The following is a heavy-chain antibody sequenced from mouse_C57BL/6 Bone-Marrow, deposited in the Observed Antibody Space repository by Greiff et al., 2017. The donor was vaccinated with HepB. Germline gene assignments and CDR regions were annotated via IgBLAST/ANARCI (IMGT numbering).Heavy chain of an antibody. D-gene: IGHD2-4*01. CDR2: ISGGGGNT. CDR1: GFTFSSYT. V-gene: IGHV5-9*01. Sequence: EVHLVESGGGLVKPGGSLKLSCAASGFTFSSYTMSWVRQTPEKRLEWVATISGGGGNTYYPDSVKGRFTISRDNAKNTLYLQMSSLRSEDTALYYCARLPPYDYVGYYAMDYWGQGTSVTVSS. J-gene: IGHJ4*01. CDR3: ARLPPYDYVGYYAMDY.